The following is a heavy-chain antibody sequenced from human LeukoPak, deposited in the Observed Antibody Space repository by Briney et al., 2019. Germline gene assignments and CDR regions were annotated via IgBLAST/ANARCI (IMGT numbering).Heavy chain of an antibody. CDR3: ARSNWNYSYFDY. V-gene: IGHV4-4*07. Sequence: SETLSLTCTVSGGSISSYYWSWIRQPAGKGLEWIGRIYTSGSTNYNPSLKSRVTISVDTSKNQFSLKLSSVTAADTAVYYCARSNWNYSYFDYWGQGTLVTVSS. J-gene: IGHJ4*02. CDR2: IYTSGST. CDR1: GGSISSYY. D-gene: IGHD1-7*01.